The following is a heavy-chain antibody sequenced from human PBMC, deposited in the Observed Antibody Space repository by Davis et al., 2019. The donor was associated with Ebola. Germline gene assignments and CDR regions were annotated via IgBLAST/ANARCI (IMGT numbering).Heavy chain of an antibody. CDR1: GFTFSDYY. Sequence: GESLKISCAASGFTFSDYYMSWIRQAPGKGLEWVSYISSSGSTIYYADSVKGRFTISRDNAKNSLYLQMNSLRAEDTAVYYCVTHHYYDSWSDYPGSFDYWGQGTLVTVSS. CDR3: VTHHYYDSWSDYPGSFDY. CDR2: ISSSGSTI. J-gene: IGHJ4*02. D-gene: IGHD3-3*01. V-gene: IGHV3-11*01.